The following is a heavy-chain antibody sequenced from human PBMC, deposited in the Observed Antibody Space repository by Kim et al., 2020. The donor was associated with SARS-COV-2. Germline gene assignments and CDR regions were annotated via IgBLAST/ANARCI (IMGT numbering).Heavy chain of an antibody. D-gene: IGHD5-12*01. J-gene: IGHJ4*02. Sequence: SETLSLTCAVYGGSFSGYYWSWIRQPPGKGMEWIGEINHSGSTNYNPSLKSRVTISVDTSKNQFSLKLSSVTAADTAVYYCARVRGYEDYWGQGTLVTVSS. V-gene: IGHV4-34*01. CDR3: ARVRGYEDY. CDR1: GGSFSGYY. CDR2: INHSGST.